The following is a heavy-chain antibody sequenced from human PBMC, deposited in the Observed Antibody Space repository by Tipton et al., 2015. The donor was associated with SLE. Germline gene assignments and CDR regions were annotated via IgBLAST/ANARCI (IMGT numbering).Heavy chain of an antibody. CDR2: IYYTGTTA. V-gene: IGHV4-39*07. CDR1: GGSVSSSSKY. D-gene: IGHD5-18*01. J-gene: IGHJ5*02. CDR3: ARVIPRRQLWWAWFDP. Sequence: TLSLTCTVSGGSVSSSSKYWAWIRQPPGKGLEWIGSIYYTGTTAYYNSFLKSRVTMSVDASKNQFSLNLTSVTAADTAVYYCARVIPRRQLWWAWFDPWGQGTLVTVSS.